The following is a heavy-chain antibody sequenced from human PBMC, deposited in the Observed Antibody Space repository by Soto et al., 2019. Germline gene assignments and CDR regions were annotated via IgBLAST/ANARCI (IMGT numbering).Heavy chain of an antibody. CDR2: ISPYNGNT. CDR1: GYTFANFG. CDR3: ARATQTAGNGKVEY. D-gene: IGHD6-13*01. Sequence: ASVKVSCKASGYTFANFGVLWVRQAPGQGLEWMGWISPYNGNTQYEQKLQGRVTLTTDTSTSTAYMEVRSLRSDDTAVYYCARATQTAGNGKVEYWGQGALVLVSS. J-gene: IGHJ4*02. V-gene: IGHV1-18*01.